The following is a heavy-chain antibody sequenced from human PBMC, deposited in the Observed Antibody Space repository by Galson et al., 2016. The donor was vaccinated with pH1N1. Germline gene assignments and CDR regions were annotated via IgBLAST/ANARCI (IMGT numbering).Heavy chain of an antibody. CDR1: GGSISSSIYY. CDR2: LYTSGTT. V-gene: IGHV4-61*02. Sequence: TLSLTCTVSGGSISSSIYYWNWLRQPAGKGLEWIGRLYTSGTTTYNPSLESRVSISVDTSKHQFSLRLSSVTAADTAVYFCARDRVSLTGMFDYWGQGALVTVSS. J-gene: IGHJ4*02. CDR3: ARDRVSLTGMFDY. D-gene: IGHD3-10*01.